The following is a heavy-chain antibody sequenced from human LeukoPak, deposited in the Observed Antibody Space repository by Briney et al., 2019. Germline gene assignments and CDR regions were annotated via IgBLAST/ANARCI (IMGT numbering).Heavy chain of an antibody. V-gene: IGHV3-53*01. D-gene: IGHD6-19*01. CDR2: IYSGGST. J-gene: IGHJ4*02. CDR3: ARRVRSGWSLDY. Sequence: GGSLRLSCAASEFTVSSNYMSWVRQAPGKGLEWVSVIYSGGSTYYADSVKGRFTISRDNSKNTLYLQMNSLRAEDTAVYYCARRVRSGWSLDYWGQGTLVTVSS. CDR1: EFTVSSNY.